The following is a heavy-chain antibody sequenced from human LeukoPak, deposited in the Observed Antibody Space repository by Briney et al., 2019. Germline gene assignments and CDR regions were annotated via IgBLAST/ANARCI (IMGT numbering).Heavy chain of an antibody. CDR3: ARVEYCSSTSCYYFDY. D-gene: IGHD2-2*01. J-gene: IGHJ4*02. V-gene: IGHV3-21*01. CDR1: GFTFSSYS. CDR2: ISSSSSYI. Sequence: PGGSLRLSCAASGFTFSSYSMNWVRQAPGKGLEWVSSISSSSSYIYYADSVKGRFTISRDNPKNSLYLQMNSLRAEDTAVYYCARVEYCSSTSCYYFDYWGQGTLVTVSS.